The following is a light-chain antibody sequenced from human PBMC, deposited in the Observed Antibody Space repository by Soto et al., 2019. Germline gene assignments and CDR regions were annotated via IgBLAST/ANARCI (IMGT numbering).Light chain of an antibody. CDR2: DVS. V-gene: IGLV2-14*01. CDR1: SSDVGGYNY. J-gene: IGLJ2*01. CDR3: SSYTSSSTVV. Sequence: QSALTQPASVSGSPGQSITISCTGTSSDVGGYNYVSWYQQHPGKAPKLMIYDVSNRPSGVSNRFSGSTSGNTASLTISGRQAEDEADYYCSSYTSSSTVVFGGGTQLTVL.